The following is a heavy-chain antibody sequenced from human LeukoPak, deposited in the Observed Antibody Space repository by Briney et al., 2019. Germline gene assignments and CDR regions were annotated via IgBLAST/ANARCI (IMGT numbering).Heavy chain of an antibody. D-gene: IGHD7-27*01. V-gene: IGHV3-21*01. Sequence: GGSLRLSCAASEFTVSSNSMNWVRQAPGKGLEWVSSISSSSSYIYYADSVKGRFTISRDNAKNSLYLQMNSLRAEDTAVYYCARMGTVGGPWGQGTLVTVSS. CDR2: ISSSSSYI. J-gene: IGHJ5*02. CDR1: EFTVSSNS. CDR3: ARMGTVGGP.